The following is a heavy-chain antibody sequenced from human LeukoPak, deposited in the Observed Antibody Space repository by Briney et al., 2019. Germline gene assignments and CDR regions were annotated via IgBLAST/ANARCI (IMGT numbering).Heavy chain of an antibody. CDR2: IYYSGST. D-gene: IGHD3-10*01. CDR1: GGSISTYY. J-gene: IGHJ4*02. V-gene: IGHV4-59*01. CDR3: ARDTYYYGSGSYRLDY. Sequence: PSETLSLTCTVSGGSISTYYWNWIRQPPGKGLEWIGYIYYSGSTNYNPSLKSRVTISLDTSKNQFSLKLSSVTAADTAVYYCARDTYYYGSGSYRLDYWGQGTLVTVSS.